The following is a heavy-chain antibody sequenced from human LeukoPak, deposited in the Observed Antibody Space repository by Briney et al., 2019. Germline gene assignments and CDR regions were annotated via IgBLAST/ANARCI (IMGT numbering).Heavy chain of an antibody. CDR3: ASTESSSNPCPHDY. V-gene: IGHV4-34*01. J-gene: IGHJ4*02. Sequence: SETLSLTCTVYGESFSGYYWSCICQPPGKGLEWIGEINHSGSTHYNPSLKSRVTISLDTSKNQFALKLSSVTAADTAVYYCASTESSSNPCPHDYWGQGTLVTVSS. CDR1: GESFSGYY. CDR2: INHSGST. D-gene: IGHD2-2*01.